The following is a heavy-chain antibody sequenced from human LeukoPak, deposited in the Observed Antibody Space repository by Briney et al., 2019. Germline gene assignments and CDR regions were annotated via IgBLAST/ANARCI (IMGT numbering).Heavy chain of an antibody. CDR1: GFTFSSYG. D-gene: IGHD3-9*01. J-gene: IGHJ4*02. CDR3: AKDYRSRTYYDILTGGSGGPYFDY. V-gene: IGHV3-30*18. Sequence: GGSLRLSCAASGFTFSSYGMHWVRQAPGKGLEWVAVISYDGSNKYYADSVKGRFTISRDNSKNTLYLQMNSLRAEDTAVYYCAKDYRSRTYYDILTGGSGGPYFDYWGQGTLVTVPS. CDR2: ISYDGSNK.